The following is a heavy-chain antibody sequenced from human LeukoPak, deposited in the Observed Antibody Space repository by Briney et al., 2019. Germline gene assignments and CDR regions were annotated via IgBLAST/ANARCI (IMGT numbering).Heavy chain of an antibody. CDR2: INHSGGT. V-gene: IGHV4-39*07. D-gene: IGHD3-10*01. CDR1: GGFSSSNSAY. CDR3: ARGVDYYGV. J-gene: IGHJ4*02. Sequence: SETLSLTCTVSGGFSSSNSAYWSWIRQPPVKGLEWIGEINHSGGTNYNPSLKSRVTISVDTSKKQFSLKLSSVTAADTAVYYCARGVDYYGVWGQGTLVTVSS.